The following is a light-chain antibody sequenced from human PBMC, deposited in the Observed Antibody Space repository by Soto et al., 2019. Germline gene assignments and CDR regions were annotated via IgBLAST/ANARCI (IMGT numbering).Light chain of an antibody. Sequence: QSVLTQPPSASGTPGQRVTISCSGGSSNIGSNTVHWYQHLPGTAPKLLIYSNIQRPSGVPDRFSGSKSGTSASLAISGLQSVDEADYYCAAWDDILDGYVFGTGTKLTVL. V-gene: IGLV1-44*01. CDR2: SNI. CDR3: AAWDDILDGYV. J-gene: IGLJ1*01. CDR1: SSNIGSNT.